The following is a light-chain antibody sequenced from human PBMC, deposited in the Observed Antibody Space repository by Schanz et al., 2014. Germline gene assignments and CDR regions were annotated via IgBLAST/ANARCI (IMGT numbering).Light chain of an antibody. CDR3: FSYAGSNNLA. V-gene: IGLV2-8*01. CDR2: DVS. Sequence: QSALTQPASVSGSPGQSITISCTGTSSDVGGYNYVSWYQHHPGKAPKLMIYDVSNRPSGVPDRFSGSKSGNTASLTVSGLQAEDEADYYCFSYAGSNNLAFGGGTKLTVL. CDR1: SSDVGGYNY. J-gene: IGLJ2*01.